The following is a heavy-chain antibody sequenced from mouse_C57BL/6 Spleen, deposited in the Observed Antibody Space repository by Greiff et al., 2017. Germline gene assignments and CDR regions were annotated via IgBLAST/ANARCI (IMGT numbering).Heavy chain of an antibody. CDR3: ARERGYGNYPDGMDY. J-gene: IGHJ4*01. D-gene: IGHD2-1*01. V-gene: IGHV1-53*01. CDR2: INPSNGGT. CDR1: GYTFTSYW. Sequence: QVQLQQPGTELVKPGASVKLSCKASGYTFTSYWMHWVKQRPGQGLEWIGNINPSNGGTNYNEKFKSKATLTVDKSSSTAYMQLSSLTSEDSAVFYCARERGYGNYPDGMDYWGQGTSVTVSA.